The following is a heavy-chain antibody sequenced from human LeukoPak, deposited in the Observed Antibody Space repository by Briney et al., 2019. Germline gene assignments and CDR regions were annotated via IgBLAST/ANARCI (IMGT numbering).Heavy chain of an antibody. J-gene: IGHJ4*02. D-gene: IGHD2-2*01. CDR2: IYHSGST. Sequence: PSETLSLTCTVSGYSISSGYYWGWIRQPPGKGLEWIGSIYHSGSTYYNPSLKSRVTISVDTSKNQFSLKLSSVTAADTAVYYCARGGVPAAITDYWGQGTLVTVSS. CDR3: ARGGVPAAITDY. V-gene: IGHV4-38-2*02. CDR1: GYSISSGYY.